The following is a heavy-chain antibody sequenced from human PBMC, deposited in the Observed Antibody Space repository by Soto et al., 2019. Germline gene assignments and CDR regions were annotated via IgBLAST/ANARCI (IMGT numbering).Heavy chain of an antibody. Sequence: PSETLSLTCAVSCGSLSNYYWSWIRHPPGKGLEWIGYIHSSGSANYNPSLKGRVTISADTSKTQFSLKVTSMAAADPAVYFCARWEQWLALDHWGLGILVTVSS. V-gene: IGHV4-59*01. D-gene: IGHD6-19*01. CDR2: IHSSGSA. CDR1: CGSLSNYY. CDR3: ARWEQWLALDH. J-gene: IGHJ4*02.